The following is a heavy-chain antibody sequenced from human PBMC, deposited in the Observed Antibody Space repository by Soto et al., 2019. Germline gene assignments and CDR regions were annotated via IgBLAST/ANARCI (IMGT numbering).Heavy chain of an antibody. Sequence: GESLKISCAASGFTFSSYGMHWVRQAPGKGLEWVAVIWYDGSNKYYADSVKGRFTISRDNSKNTLYLQMNSLRAEDTAVYYCARVGITMVRGVNGYIDYWGQGTLVTVSS. D-gene: IGHD3-10*01. V-gene: IGHV3-33*01. J-gene: IGHJ4*02. CDR3: ARVGITMVRGVNGYIDY. CDR1: GFTFSSYG. CDR2: IWYDGSNK.